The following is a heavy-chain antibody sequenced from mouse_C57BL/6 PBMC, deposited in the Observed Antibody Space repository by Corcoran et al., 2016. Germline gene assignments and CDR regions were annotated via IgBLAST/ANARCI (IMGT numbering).Heavy chain of an antibody. J-gene: IGHJ4*01. CDR3: ARRNHYYAMYY. CDR2: IYPGSGNT. V-gene: IGHV1-76*01. CDR1: GYPFTDYY. Sequence: QVQLKQSGGELVRPGAAVKLSCKASGYPFTDYYINWVKQRPGQGLEWIARIYPGSGNTYYNEKFKGKATLTAEKSSSTAYMQLSSITSEDSAVYCCARRNHYYAMYYWGQGTSVTVSS.